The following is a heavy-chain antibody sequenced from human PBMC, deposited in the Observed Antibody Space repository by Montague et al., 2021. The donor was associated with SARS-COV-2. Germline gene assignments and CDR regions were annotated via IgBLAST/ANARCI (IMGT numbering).Heavy chain of an antibody. CDR2: ISYDGSNK. V-gene: IGHV3-30-3*01. CDR1: GFTFSSYA. D-gene: IGHD3-22*01. Sequence: SLRLSCAASGFTFSSYAMHWVRQAPGKGLEWVAVISYDGSNKYYADSVKGRFTISRDNPKNPLYLQMNSLRAEDTAVYYCARDNYDSSGYSLYGMDVWGQGTTVTVSS. CDR3: ARDNYDSSGYSLYGMDV. J-gene: IGHJ6*02.